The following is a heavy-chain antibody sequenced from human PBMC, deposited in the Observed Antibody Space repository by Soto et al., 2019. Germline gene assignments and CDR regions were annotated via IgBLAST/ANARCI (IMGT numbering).Heavy chain of an antibody. D-gene: IGHD3-16*01. Sequence: HVQLQQSGPGLVKPSQTLSLTCDISGDSVSSNSDAWTWIRQSPSRGLEWLGRTYYRFKWYNDFGLSVKSLITINADTSKSPLSHQLNSVTPGDAAVYYCARWGHQYEYMDVWGLGTTVPGCS. CDR3: ARWGHQYEYMDV. V-gene: IGHV6-1*01. J-gene: IGHJ6*02. CDR2: TYYRFKWYN. CDR1: GDSVSSNSDA.